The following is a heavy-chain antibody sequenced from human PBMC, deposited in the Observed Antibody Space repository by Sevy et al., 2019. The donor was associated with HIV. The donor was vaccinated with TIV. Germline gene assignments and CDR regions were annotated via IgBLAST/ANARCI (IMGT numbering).Heavy chain of an antibody. J-gene: IGHJ3*02. Sequence: GGSLRLSCAVSGFSFDSYGMTWVRQAPGKGLEWVSGISGSGTRTYYADSVKGRFSISRDNSKNTLYYQMNSLRAEDTAVYYCASQLGIGAFDIWGQGTMVTVSS. V-gene: IGHV3-23*01. CDR3: ASQLGIGAFDI. CDR2: ISGSGTRT. D-gene: IGHD7-27*01. CDR1: GFSFDSYG.